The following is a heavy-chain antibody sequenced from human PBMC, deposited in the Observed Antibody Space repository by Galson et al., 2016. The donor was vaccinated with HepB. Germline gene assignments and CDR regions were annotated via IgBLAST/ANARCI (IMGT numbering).Heavy chain of an antibody. CDR1: GFTFSSYA. J-gene: IGHJ5*02. CDR2: VSDTGGSK. CDR3: AKGAPYGNVWSGNRFDP. D-gene: IGHD3-10*01. V-gene: IGHV3-23*01. Sequence: SLRLSCAGSGFTFSSYAMNWVRQAPGKGLEWVSSVSDTGGSKYYADSVKGRFTISRDNSQNPVYLQMNSLRVEDTAIYYCAKGAPYGNVWSGNRFDPWGQGTLVTVSS.